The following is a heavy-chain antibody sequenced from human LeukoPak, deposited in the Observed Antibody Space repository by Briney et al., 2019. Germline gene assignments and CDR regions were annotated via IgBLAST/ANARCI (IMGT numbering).Heavy chain of an antibody. D-gene: IGHD5-18*01. V-gene: IGHV3-23*01. J-gene: IGHJ4*02. Sequence: PGGSLRLSCVVSGFTFANFAVSWVRQPPGKGLEWVSSISGSGGSTYYADSVKGRFTISRDNSKDSLYLQMNILRAEDTAVYYCARDTPDANFDYWGQGTLVTVSS. CDR3: ARDTPDANFDY. CDR2: ISGSGGST. CDR1: GFTFANFA.